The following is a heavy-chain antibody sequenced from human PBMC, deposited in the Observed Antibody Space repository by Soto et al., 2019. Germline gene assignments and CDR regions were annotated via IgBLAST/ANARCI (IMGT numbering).Heavy chain of an antibody. J-gene: IGHJ1*01. V-gene: IGHV4-34*01. D-gene: IGHD2-2*02. Sequence: ETLSLTCAVYGGSFSGYYWSWIRQPPGKGLEWIGEINHYGSTNYNPSLKSRVTISVDTSKNQFSLKLNSVTAADTAVYYCARGVYCSSTNCYTDYFQHWGQGTLVTVS. CDR2: INHYGST. CDR1: GGSFSGYY. CDR3: ARGVYCSSTNCYTDYFQH.